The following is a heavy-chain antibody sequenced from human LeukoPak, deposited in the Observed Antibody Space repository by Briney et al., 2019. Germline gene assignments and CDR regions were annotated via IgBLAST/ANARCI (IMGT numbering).Heavy chain of an antibody. CDR2: IYPGDSDT. D-gene: IGHD6-13*01. CDR3: AKQSSNWYVDS. V-gene: IGHV5-51*01. Sequence: GESLKISCKGSGYSFTTYWIGWVRQMPGKGLEWMGIIYPGDSDTRYSPSFQGQVSISVDKSISAAYLQWSSLEASDTAMYYCAKQSSNWYVDSWGQETLVTVSS. CDR1: GYSFTTYW. J-gene: IGHJ4*02.